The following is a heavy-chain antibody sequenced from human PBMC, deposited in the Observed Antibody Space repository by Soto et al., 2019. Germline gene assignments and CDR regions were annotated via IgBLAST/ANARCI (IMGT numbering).Heavy chain of an antibody. CDR1: GGSISSSNW. D-gene: IGHD6-13*01. CDR2: IYHSGST. J-gene: IGHJ4*02. Sequence: QVQLQESGPGLVKPSGTLSLTCAVSGGSISSSNWWSWVRQPPGKGLEWIGEIYHSGSTNYNPSLKKRVTISVDKSKNQFSLKLSSVTAADTAVYYCARSTEAAGLLTRTFDDWGQGTLVTVSS. CDR3: ARSTEAAGLLTRTFDD. V-gene: IGHV4-4*02.